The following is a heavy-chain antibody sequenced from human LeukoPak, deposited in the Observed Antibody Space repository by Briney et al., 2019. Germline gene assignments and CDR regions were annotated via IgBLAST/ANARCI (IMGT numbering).Heavy chain of an antibody. D-gene: IGHD4-11*01. V-gene: IGHV3-9*01. J-gene: IGHJ4*02. CDR3: AKGPPDYTPDFDY. CDR2: ISWNSGSI. CDR1: GFTFDDYA. Sequence: PGRSLRLSCAASGFTFDDYAMHWVRQAPGKGLEWVSGISWNSGSIGYADSVKGRFTISRDNAKNSLYLQMNSLRAEDTALYYCAKGPPDYTPDFDYWGQGTLVTVSS.